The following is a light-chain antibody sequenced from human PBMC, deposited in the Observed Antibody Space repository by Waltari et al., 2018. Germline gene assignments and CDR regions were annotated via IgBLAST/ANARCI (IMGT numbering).Light chain of an antibody. CDR3: MQSLQTLWT. J-gene: IGKJ1*01. V-gene: IGKV2-28*01. CDR2: FGS. CDR1: QSLRNRNGNNY. Sequence: DIVVTQSPLSLPVSPGERASISCRSSQSLRNRNGNNYLDWYLQKPGQSPQLLIYFGSNRASGVPDRFSGSGSGTDFTLRISRVEAEDVGVYYCMQSLQTLWTFGPGTKVEIK.